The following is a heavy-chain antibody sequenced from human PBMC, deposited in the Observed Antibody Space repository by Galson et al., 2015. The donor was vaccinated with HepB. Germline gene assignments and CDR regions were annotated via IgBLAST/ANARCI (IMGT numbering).Heavy chain of an antibody. D-gene: IGHD3-10*01. J-gene: IGHJ4*02. Sequence: SLRLSCAGSGFTFSYYAMTWVRQAPGKGLEWVAALSDSGGSTYYAGSVKGRFTISRDNSKTTLYLQMRSLRVEDTAVYYCAKDEYSYGSGVDYWGQGTLVTVSS. V-gene: IGHV3-23*01. CDR3: AKDEYSYGSGVDY. CDR2: LSDSGGST. CDR1: GFTFSYYA.